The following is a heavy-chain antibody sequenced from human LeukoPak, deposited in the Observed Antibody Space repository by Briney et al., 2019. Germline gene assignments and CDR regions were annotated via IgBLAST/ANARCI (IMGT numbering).Heavy chain of an antibody. Sequence: SETLSLTCTVSGGSISSYYWSWIRQPPGKGLEWIGYIYYSGSTNYNPSLKSRVTISVDTSKNQFSLKLSSVTAADTAVYYCARGHSGGYCTNGVCYMGWFDPWGQGTLVTVSS. CDR3: ARGHSGGYCTNGVCYMGWFDP. CDR2: IYYSGST. V-gene: IGHV4-59*01. J-gene: IGHJ5*02. CDR1: GGSISSYY. D-gene: IGHD2-8*01.